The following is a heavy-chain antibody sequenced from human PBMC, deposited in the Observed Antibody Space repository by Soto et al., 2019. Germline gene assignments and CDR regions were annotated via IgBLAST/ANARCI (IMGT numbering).Heavy chain of an antibody. D-gene: IGHD1-26*01. CDR1: GGSISSGGYY. Sequence: TLSLTCTVSGGSISSGGYYWSWIRQHPGKGLEWIGYIYYSGSTYYNPSLKSRVTISGDTSKTQFSLKLSSVTAADTAVYYCARSLEWEQVLEYWGQGTLVTV. J-gene: IGHJ4*02. CDR3: ARSLEWEQVLEY. V-gene: IGHV4-31*03. CDR2: IYYSGST.